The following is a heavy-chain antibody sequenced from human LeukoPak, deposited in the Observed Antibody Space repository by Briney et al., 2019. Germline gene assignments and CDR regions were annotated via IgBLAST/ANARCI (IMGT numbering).Heavy chain of an antibody. CDR1: GFTVSSNY. D-gene: IGHD3-22*01. V-gene: IGHV3-53*01. J-gene: IGHJ4*02. Sequence: PGGSLRLSCAASGFTVSSNYMSWVRQAPGKGLEWVSVIYSGGSTYYADSVKGRFTISRDNSKNTLYLQMNSLRAEDTAVYYCARDSDYYDSSGYLGTNFDYWGQGTLVTVSS. CDR3: ARDSDYYDSSGYLGTNFDY. CDR2: IYSGGST.